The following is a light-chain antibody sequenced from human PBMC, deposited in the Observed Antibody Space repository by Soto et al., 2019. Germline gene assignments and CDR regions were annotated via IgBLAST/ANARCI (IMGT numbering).Light chain of an antibody. Sequence: QSVLTQPPSASGTPGQKVTISCSGSSSNIGSNYVYWYQQFPGVAPKLLIHRNSQRPSGVPDRFSGSKSGTSASLAISGLRSEDEADYYCATWDDILSGRVFGGGTQLTVL. V-gene: IGLV1-47*01. CDR2: RNS. CDR1: SSNIGSNY. CDR3: ATWDDILSGRV. J-gene: IGLJ3*02.